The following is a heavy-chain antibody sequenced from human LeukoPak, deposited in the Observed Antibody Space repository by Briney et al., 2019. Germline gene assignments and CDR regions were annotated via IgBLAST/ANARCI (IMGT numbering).Heavy chain of an antibody. Sequence: GGSLRLSCAASGFTFSSYEMNWVRQAPGKGLVWVSRIKSDGSSTTYADSVKGRFTISRDNAKNTLYLQMNSLRADDTAVYYCARIGAATYAFDIWGQGTMVTVSS. D-gene: IGHD1-26*01. CDR3: ARIGAATYAFDI. CDR1: GFTFSSYE. J-gene: IGHJ3*02. CDR2: IKSDGSST. V-gene: IGHV3-74*01.